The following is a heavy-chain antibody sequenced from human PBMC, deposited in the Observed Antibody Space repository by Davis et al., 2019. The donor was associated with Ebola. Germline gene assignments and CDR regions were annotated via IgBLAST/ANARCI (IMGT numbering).Heavy chain of an antibody. V-gene: IGHV3-15*01. D-gene: IGHD2-15*01. J-gene: IGHJ4*02. Sequence: GESLKISCAASALAVSTSYINWVRQTSGKGLEWLGLIKTNTDGATREYAAPVRGMFTISRDDSKNTVYLQMNSLTTEDTAVYYCAKVNWPVVGVGVTGWGQGTLVTVSS. CDR3: AKVNWPVVGVGVTG. CDR1: ALAVSTSY. CDR2: IKTNTDGATR.